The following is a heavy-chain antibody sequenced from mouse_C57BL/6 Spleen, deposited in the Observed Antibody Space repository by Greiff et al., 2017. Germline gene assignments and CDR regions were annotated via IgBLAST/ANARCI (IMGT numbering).Heavy chain of an antibody. CDR3: ARGDYDYDGYVDY. J-gene: IGHJ2*01. CDR2: INPKNGGT. V-gene: IGHV1-22*01. Sequence: EVQLQQSGPELVKPGASVKMSCKASGYTFTDYNMHWVKQSHGKSLEWIGYINPKNGGTSYNQKFKGKATLTVNKSASTAYMELRSLTSEESAVYYCARGDYDYDGYVDYWGQGTTLTVSS. D-gene: IGHD2-4*01. CDR1: GYTFTDYN.